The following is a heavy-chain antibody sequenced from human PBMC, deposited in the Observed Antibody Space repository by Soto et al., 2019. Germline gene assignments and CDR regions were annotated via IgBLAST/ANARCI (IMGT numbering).Heavy chain of an antibody. Sequence: QVQLQESGPGLVKPSETLSLTCTVSGGSISSYYWSWIRQPPGKGLEWIGYIYYSGSTNYNPSLKRRVTKSVGTPKTQFSLRLSPVTAADTAVYSCASPTHSSGWGYAPGRNWFDPWGQGTLVTVSS. CDR1: GGSISSYY. CDR3: ASPTHSSGWGYAPGRNWFDP. D-gene: IGHD6-19*01. CDR2: IYYSGST. J-gene: IGHJ5*02. V-gene: IGHV4-59*01.